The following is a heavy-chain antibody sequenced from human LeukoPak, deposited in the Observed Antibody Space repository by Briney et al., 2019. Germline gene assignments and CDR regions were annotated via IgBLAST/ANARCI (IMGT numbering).Heavy chain of an antibody. D-gene: IGHD3-10*01. CDR1: GDFSSNFY. CDR2: VSQSGAT. Sequence: SETLSLTCSVSGDFSSNFYWSWIRQSPGKGLDLIGYVSQSGATYYNPFFKSRVSMSVDTTSKHYSLRLTAVTSADTAVYYCARLNDFGGRYFDIWGRGTLLTVSS. J-gene: IGHJ2*01. V-gene: IGHV4-59*01. CDR3: ARLNDFGGRYFDI.